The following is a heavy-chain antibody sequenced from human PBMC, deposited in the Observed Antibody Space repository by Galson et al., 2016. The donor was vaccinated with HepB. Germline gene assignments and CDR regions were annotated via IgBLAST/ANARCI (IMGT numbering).Heavy chain of an antibody. CDR1: GYTFSSYV. CDR3: ARDFTPIGVVINNWFDP. Sequence: SVKVSCKASGYTFSSYVMHWVRQAPGQRLEWMGWINAGNGNTKYSQKFQGRVTITRDTSASTAYMELSSLRSEDTAVYYCARDFTPIGVVINNWFDPWGQGTLVTVSS. CDR2: INAGNGNT. J-gene: IGHJ5*02. D-gene: IGHD3-22*01. V-gene: IGHV1-3*01.